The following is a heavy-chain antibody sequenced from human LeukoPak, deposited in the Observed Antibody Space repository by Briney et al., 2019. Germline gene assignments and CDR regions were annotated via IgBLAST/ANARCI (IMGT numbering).Heavy chain of an antibody. CDR3: ARLEWLLYFYFDY. V-gene: IGHV3-66*02. Sequence: GGSLRLSCAASGFTLSSNYMSWVRQAPGKGLEWVSVIYSGGSTYYADSVKGRFTISRDNSKNTLYLQMNSLRAEDTAVYYCARLEWLLYFYFDYWGQGTLVTVSS. J-gene: IGHJ4*02. CDR2: IYSGGST. D-gene: IGHD3-3*01. CDR1: GFTLSSNY.